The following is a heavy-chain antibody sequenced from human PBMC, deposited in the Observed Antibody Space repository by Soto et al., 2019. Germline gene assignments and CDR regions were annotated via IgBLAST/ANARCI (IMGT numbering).Heavy chain of an antibody. CDR2: ISNTGGGT. Sequence: EVQLLDSGGGLLQPGGSLGLSCAASGFTFNNYAMNWVRQAPGMGLEWVATISNTGGGTYYADSVKGRFTISRDNSKNTLYLHMSSLRVEDTAVYYCAKDRLAGNFDYWGQGTQVTVSS. V-gene: IGHV3-23*01. CDR3: AKDRLAGNFDY. J-gene: IGHJ4*02. CDR1: GFTFNNYA.